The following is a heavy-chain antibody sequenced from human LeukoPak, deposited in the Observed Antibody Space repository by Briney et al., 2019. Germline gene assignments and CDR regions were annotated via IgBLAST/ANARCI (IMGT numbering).Heavy chain of an antibody. CDR3: ARESCSGGSCYSWHYYGMDV. CDR1: GFSFRNYA. D-gene: IGHD2-15*01. J-gene: IGHJ6*02. V-gene: IGHV3-21*01. CDR2: ISSGGGST. Sequence: GGSLRLSCAASGFSFRNYAMTWVRQAPGKGLEWVSAISSGGGSTYYADSVKGRFTISRDNAKNSLYLQMNSLRAEDTAVYYCARESCSGGSCYSWHYYGMDVWGQGTTVTVSS.